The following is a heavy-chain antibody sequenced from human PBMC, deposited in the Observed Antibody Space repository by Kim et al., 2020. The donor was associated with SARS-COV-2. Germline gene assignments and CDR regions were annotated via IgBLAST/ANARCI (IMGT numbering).Heavy chain of an antibody. Sequence: GGSLRLSCAASGFTFSSYAMHWVRQAPGKGLEYVSAISSNGGSTYYANSVKGRFTISRDNSKNTLYLQMGSLRAEDMAVYYCARQGWGGYYDLDYYYGMDVWGQGTTVTVSS. CDR1: GFTFSSYA. J-gene: IGHJ6*02. V-gene: IGHV3-64*01. CDR3: ARQGWGGYYDLDYYYGMDV. D-gene: IGHD3-3*01. CDR2: ISSNGGST.